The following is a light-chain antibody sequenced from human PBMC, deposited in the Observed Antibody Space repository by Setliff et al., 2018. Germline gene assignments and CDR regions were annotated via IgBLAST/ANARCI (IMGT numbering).Light chain of an antibody. J-gene: IGLJ2*01. Sequence: QSVLTQPPSASGTPGQRVTISCSGSTSNIGSGTVNWYQQIQGTAPKLLISFNDQRPSGVPDLFTGSKSGTSASLAISGLQSEDEADYYCATWDVRLNAVLIGGGTKVTVL. V-gene: IGLV1-44*01. CDR1: TSNIGSGT. CDR3: ATWDVRLNAVL. CDR2: FND.